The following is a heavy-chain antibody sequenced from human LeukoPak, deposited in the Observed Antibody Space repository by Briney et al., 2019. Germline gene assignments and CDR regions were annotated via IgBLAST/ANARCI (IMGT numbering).Heavy chain of an antibody. V-gene: IGHV3-21*01. D-gene: IGHD4-17*01. CDR3: ARRVTTFLS. CDR2: ISSTSTYM. J-gene: IGHJ4*02. Sequence: PGGSLRLSCSASGFDLSPYTMNWVRQAPGKGLEWDASISSTSTYMYYGDSLKGRFTISRDNAKNTLYLQLDSLRAEDTATYYCARRVTTFLSWGQGTLVIVSS. CDR1: GFDLSPYT.